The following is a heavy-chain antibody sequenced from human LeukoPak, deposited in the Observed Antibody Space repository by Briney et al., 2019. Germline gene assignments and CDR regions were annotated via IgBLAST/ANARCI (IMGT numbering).Heavy chain of an antibody. V-gene: IGHV1-69*01. CDR3: ARASITIFGVVIRRTKNYYYYMDV. Sequence: SVKVSCKASGGTFSSYAISWVRQAPGQGLECMGGIIPIFGTANYAQKFQGRVTITADESTRTAYRERSGLRYEDTPVYYCARASITIFGVVIRRTKNYYYYMDVWGKGTTVTVSS. J-gene: IGHJ6*03. D-gene: IGHD3-3*01. CDR2: IIPIFGTA. CDR1: GGTFSSYA.